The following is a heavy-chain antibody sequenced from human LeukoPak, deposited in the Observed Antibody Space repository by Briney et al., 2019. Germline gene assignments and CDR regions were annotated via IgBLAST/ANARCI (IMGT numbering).Heavy chain of an antibody. Sequence: SETLSLTCAVYGGSFSGYYWSWIRQPPGKGLEWIGEINHSGSTNYNPSLKSRATISVDTAKNQFSLKLSSVTAADTAVYYCARGEATFDPWAREPWSPSPQ. CDR2: INHSGST. CDR3: ARGEATFDP. V-gene: IGHV4-34*01. CDR1: GGSFSGYY. J-gene: IGHJ5*02.